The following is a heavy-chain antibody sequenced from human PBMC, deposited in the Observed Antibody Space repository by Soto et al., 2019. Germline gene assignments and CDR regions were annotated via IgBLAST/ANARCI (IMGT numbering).Heavy chain of an antibody. Sequence: GGSLRLSCAASGFTFGSHAMSWVRQAPGKGLNWVSGISDNGVNTYYADSVKGRFTISRDNSKNTLYLQMSSLRAEDTAIYYCARVPRSRSGWSTYYFDCWGQGTLVTVSS. D-gene: IGHD6-19*01. J-gene: IGHJ4*02. CDR2: ISDNGVNT. V-gene: IGHV3-23*01. CDR3: ARVPRSRSGWSTYYFDC. CDR1: GFTFGSHA.